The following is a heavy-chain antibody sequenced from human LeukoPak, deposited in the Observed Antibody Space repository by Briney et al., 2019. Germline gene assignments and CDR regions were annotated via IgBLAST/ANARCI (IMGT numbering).Heavy chain of an antibody. Sequence: GGSLRLSCAASGFTFSDYYMSWIRQAPGKGLEWVSYISSSSSYTNYADSVKGRFTISRDNAKNSLYLQMNSLRAEDTAVYYCARGLSSYCSSTSCYPYDYWGQGTLVTVSS. CDR3: ARGLSSYCSSTSCYPYDY. J-gene: IGHJ4*02. CDR2: ISSSSSYT. D-gene: IGHD2-2*01. CDR1: GFTFSDYY. V-gene: IGHV3-11*05.